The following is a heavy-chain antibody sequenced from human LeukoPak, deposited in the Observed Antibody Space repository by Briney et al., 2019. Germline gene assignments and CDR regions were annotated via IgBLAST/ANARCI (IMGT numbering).Heavy chain of an antibody. CDR2: VSTGGAAT. CDR1: GFTFSSFS. V-gene: IGHV3-23*01. D-gene: IGHD3-10*01. J-gene: IGHJ4*02. CDR3: ASSMVRGVIYFDY. Sequence: GGSLRLSCAASGFTFSSFSMNWVRQAPGKGLEWVSTVSTGGAATYYADSVKGRFTISRDNSKNTLYLQMNSLRAEDTAVYYCASSMVRGVIYFDYWGQGTLVTVSS.